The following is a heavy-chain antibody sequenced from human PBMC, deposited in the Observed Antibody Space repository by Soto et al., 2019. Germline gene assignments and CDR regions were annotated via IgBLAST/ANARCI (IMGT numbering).Heavy chain of an antibody. CDR3: ARRAETNGWNGFGADKYYFDF. V-gene: IGHV1-8*01. CDR1: GYTFTSYD. CDR2: MNPSTGNS. D-gene: IGHD1-1*01. J-gene: IGHJ4*02. Sequence: SVKVSCKASGYTFTSYDIYWVRQATGQGREWMGWMNPSTGNSGYAQKVQGRVTMTSDTSISTAHMELSSLRSEDTAVYYCARRAETNGWNGFGADKYYFDFWGQGTLVTVSS.